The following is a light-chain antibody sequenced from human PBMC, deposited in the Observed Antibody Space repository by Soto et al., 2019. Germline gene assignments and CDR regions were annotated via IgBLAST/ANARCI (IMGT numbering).Light chain of an antibody. CDR3: QVWDSSSDHPYVV. CDR2: YDS. J-gene: IGLJ2*01. V-gene: IGLV3-21*04. CDR1: NIGSKS. Sequence: YELTEPPSVSVAPGKTARITCGGNNIGSKSVHWYQQKPGQAPVLVIYYDSDRPSGIPERFSGSNSGNTATLTISRVEAGDEADYYCQVWDSSSDHPYVVFGGGTKLTVL.